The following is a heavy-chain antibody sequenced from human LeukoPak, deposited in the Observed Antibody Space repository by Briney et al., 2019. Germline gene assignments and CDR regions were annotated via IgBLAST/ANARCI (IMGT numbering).Heavy chain of an antibody. V-gene: IGHV3-23*01. CDR1: GFTFSSYA. Sequence: PGGSLRLSCAASGFTFSSYAMSWVRQAPGKGLEWVSAISGSGGGTYYADSVKGRFTISRDNSKNTQYLQMSSLRAEDTALYYCAIEIAAAWIDAFDIWGEGTMVTVSS. D-gene: IGHD6-13*01. CDR2: ISGSGGGT. CDR3: AIEIAAAWIDAFDI. J-gene: IGHJ3*02.